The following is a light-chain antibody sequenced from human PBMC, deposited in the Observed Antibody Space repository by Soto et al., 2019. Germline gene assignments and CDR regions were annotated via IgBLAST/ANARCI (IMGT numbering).Light chain of an antibody. CDR2: DVA. CDR1: RSDVGGYKY. V-gene: IGLV2-11*01. CDR3: CSYGGGRTPLG. J-gene: IGLJ2*01. Sequence: QLVLTQPRSVSGSPGQSVTISCTGSRSDVGGYKYVSWYQQFPGKAPKLIIYDVAKRPSGVPGRFSGSKSGNTASLTISGLQAEDEGDYYCCSYGGGRTPLGFGGGTKLTVL.